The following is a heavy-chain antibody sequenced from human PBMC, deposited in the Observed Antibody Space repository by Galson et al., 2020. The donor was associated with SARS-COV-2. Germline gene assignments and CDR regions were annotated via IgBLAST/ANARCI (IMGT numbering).Heavy chain of an antibody. V-gene: IGHV3-30*03. J-gene: IGHJ5*02. CDR3: ARDWGSRDWYNWLDP. CDR1: GFTLSDFA. D-gene: IGHD3-16*01. Sequence: GGSLRLSCAASGFTLSDFAMHWVRQSPGKGLEWVAITSYGGITKYADSVNGLFTISRDNPKNTLYLEMNSLRIEDTGVYYCARDWGSRDWYNWLDPLCQGTLVSVSS. CDR2: TSYGGIT.